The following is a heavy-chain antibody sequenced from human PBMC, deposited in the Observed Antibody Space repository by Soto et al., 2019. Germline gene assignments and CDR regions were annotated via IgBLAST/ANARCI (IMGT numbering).Heavy chain of an antibody. D-gene: IGHD2-15*01. CDR2: IIPIFGTA. CDR1: GGTFSSYA. Sequence: SVKVSCKASGGTFSSYAISWVRQAPGQGLEWMGGIIPIFGTANYAQKFQGRVTITADESTSTAYMELSSLRSEDTAVYYCATADPYCSGGSCYAVAFDIWGLGTMVTV. V-gene: IGHV1-69*13. CDR3: ATADPYCSGGSCYAVAFDI. J-gene: IGHJ3*02.